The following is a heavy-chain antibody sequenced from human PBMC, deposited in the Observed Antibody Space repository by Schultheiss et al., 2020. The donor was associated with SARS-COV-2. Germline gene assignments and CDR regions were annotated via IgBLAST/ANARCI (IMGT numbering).Heavy chain of an antibody. D-gene: IGHD5-12*01. CDR2: ISSSSSYI. V-gene: IGHV3-21*01. CDR1: GFTFSSYS. J-gene: IGHJ4*02. Sequence: GGSLRLSCAASGFTFSSYSMNWVRQAPGKGLEWVSSISSSSSYIYYADSVKGRFTISRDNAKNSLYLQMNSLRAEDTAVYYCARFPRSGYDLDYWGQGTLVTVSS. CDR3: ARFPRSGYDLDY.